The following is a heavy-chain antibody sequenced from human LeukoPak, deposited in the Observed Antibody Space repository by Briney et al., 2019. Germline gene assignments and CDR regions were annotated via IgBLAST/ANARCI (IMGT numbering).Heavy chain of an antibody. CDR3: ARDSSSWTYYYYGMDV. J-gene: IGHJ6*02. Sequence: GGSLRLSCAASGFTFRSYSMNWVRQAPGKGLEWVSSISSSSSYKYYADSVKGRFTISRDNAKNSLYLQMNSLRAEDTAVYYCARDSSSWTYYYYGMDVWGQGTTVTVSS. V-gene: IGHV3-21*01. CDR1: GFTFRSYS. CDR2: ISSSSSYK. D-gene: IGHD6-13*01.